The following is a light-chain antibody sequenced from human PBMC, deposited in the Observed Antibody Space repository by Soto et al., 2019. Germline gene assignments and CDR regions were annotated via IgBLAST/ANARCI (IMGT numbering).Light chain of an antibody. V-gene: IGKV3-15*01. CDR1: QSVSIN. Sequence: EIVMTQSPATLSVSPGERATVSCRASQSVSINFAWYQQRPGQAPRLLIYGDFNRATGTPARFSGTGSGTEFTLSISSLQPEDAAVYYCQQFNTWPTTFGQGTKLEI. J-gene: IGKJ1*01. CDR2: GDF. CDR3: QQFNTWPTT.